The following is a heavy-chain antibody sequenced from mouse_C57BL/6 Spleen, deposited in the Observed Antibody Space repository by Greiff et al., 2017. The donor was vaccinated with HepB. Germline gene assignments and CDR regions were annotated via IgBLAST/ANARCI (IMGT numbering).Heavy chain of an antibody. CDR1: GFTFSSYG. J-gene: IGHJ2*01. D-gene: IGHD1-1*01. Sequence: EVKLVESGGDLVKPGGSLKLSCAASGFTFSSYGMSWVRQTPDKRLEWVATISSGGSYTYYPDSVKGRFTISRDNAKNTLYLQMSSLKSEDTAMYYCARHEDYYGSSPYFDYWGQGTTLTVSS. CDR2: ISSGGSYT. V-gene: IGHV5-6*01. CDR3: ARHEDYYGSSPYFDY.